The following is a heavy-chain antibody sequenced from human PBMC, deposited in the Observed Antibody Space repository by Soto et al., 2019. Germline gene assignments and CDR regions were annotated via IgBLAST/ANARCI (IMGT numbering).Heavy chain of an antibody. Sequence: PGESLKISCKGSGYSFTSYWISWVRQMPGKGLEWMGRIDPSDSYTNYSPSFQGHVTISADKSISTAYLQWSSQKASDTSFYYCARRISHCSGGRCYQLDVWGQGTTVTVS. D-gene: IGHD2-15*01. V-gene: IGHV5-10-1*01. CDR2: IDPSDSYT. CDR1: GYSFTSYW. CDR3: ARRISHCSGGRCYQLDV. J-gene: IGHJ6*02.